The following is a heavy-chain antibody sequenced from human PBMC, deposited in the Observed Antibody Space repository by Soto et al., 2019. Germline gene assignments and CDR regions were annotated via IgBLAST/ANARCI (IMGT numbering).Heavy chain of an antibody. CDR1: GYTFTDYY. J-gene: IGHJ3*02. Sequence: QVQLVQSGAEVKKPGASVKVSCKAFGYTFTDYYIHWVRQAPGQGLEWMGWINPKSGGTNYSQKLRGRVPMTRDTSIDTAYMELTRVRSDDTAVYYCANLIKRGTSWYAFDIWGQGTLVTVSS. CDR3: ANLIKRGTSWYAFDI. V-gene: IGHV1-2*02. D-gene: IGHD6-13*01. CDR2: INPKSGGT.